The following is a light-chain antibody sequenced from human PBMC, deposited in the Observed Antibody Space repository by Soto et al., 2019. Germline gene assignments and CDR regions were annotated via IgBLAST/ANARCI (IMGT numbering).Light chain of an antibody. Sequence: DIQMTQSPSSLSASVGDRVTITFRASQSISSDLHWYQQRPGKAPKLLISAASILQSGVPSRFSGSGSGTDFTLTISSLQPEDFATYFCQQSFSTPYTFGQGTKVEIK. J-gene: IGKJ2*01. CDR2: AAS. CDR1: QSISSD. V-gene: IGKV1-39*01. CDR3: QQSFSTPYT.